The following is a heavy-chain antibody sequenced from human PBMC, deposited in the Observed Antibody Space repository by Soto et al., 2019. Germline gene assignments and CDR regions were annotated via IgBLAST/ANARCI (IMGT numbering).Heavy chain of an antibody. Sequence: SWGSLRLSCAASGFTFSSYAMHWVRQAPGKGLEWVAFISYDGSNKYNAYPVKARVTISRDNSKNTLYLQMNSLRAEDTAVYYCARDGTGKGIDNGAFHXWGQATMVTVS. V-gene: IGHV3-30-3*01. CDR3: ARDGTGKGIDNGAFHX. D-gene: IGHD2-15*01. CDR1: GFTFSSYA. CDR2: ISYDGSNK. J-gene: IGHJ3*01.